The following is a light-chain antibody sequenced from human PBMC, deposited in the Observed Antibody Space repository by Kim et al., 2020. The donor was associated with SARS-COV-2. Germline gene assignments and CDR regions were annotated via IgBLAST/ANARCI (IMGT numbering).Light chain of an antibody. V-gene: IGKV1-39*01. J-gene: IGKJ2*01. CDR2: GGS. CDR3: QQSYSTPYT. CDR1: QIISIY. Sequence: IQMTQSPPSLSASVGDRVTITCRASQIISIYVNWYQQKPGKAPRLLIYGGSTLQSGVPSRFSGSGSGTGFILTINSLQPEDFASYYCQQSYSTPYTFGQGTKLEI.